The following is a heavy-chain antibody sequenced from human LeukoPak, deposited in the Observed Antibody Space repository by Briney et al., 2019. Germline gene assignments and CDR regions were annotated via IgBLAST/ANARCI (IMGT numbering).Heavy chain of an antibody. Sequence: GESLKISCKGSGYSFTSYWIGWVRQMPGKGLEWMGIIYPGDSDTRYSPSFQGQATISADKSISTAYLQWSSLKASDTAMYYCARGYCSGGSCLDAFDIWGQGTMVTVSS. D-gene: IGHD2-15*01. CDR1: GYSFTSYW. V-gene: IGHV5-51*01. CDR2: IYPGDSDT. J-gene: IGHJ3*02. CDR3: ARGYCSGGSCLDAFDI.